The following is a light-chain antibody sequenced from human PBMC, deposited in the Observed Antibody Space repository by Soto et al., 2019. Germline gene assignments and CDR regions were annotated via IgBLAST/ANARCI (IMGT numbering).Light chain of an antibody. J-gene: IGKJ1*01. Sequence: DIQMTQSPSTLSASVGDRVTITCRASHSISSWLAWYQQKPGKAPILLIYKASNLESGVPSRFSGSGSGTEVTLIISSLQPDDVAAYYCQQYNSYHWTFGQGTKVEIK. V-gene: IGKV1-5*03. CDR2: KAS. CDR1: HSISSW. CDR3: QQYNSYHWT.